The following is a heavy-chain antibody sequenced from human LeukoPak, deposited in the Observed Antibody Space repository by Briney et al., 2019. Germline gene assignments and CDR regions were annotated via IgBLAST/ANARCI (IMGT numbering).Heavy chain of an antibody. CDR3: ARDRPPWRGSVSRDAFDI. CDR2: IYTSGST. D-gene: IGHD3-10*01. CDR1: GGSISSYY. Sequence: KPSETLSLTCTVSGGSISSYYWTWVRQPAGKGLEWIGRIYTSGSTNYNPSLKSRVTMSVDTSKNQFSLKLRSGTAADTAVYYCARDRPPWRGSVSRDAFDIWGQGTMVTVSS. J-gene: IGHJ3*02. V-gene: IGHV4-4*07.